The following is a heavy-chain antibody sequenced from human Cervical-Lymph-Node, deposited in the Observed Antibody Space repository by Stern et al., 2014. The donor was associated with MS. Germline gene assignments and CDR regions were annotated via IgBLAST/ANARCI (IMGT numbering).Heavy chain of an antibody. V-gene: IGHV1-18*01. D-gene: IGHD4-17*01. CDR1: GYTFTSYG. CDR2: ISAYNGNT. Sequence: EQLVESGAEVKKPGASVKVSCKASGYTFTSYGISWVRQAPGQGLEWMGWISAYNGNTNYAQKLQGRVTMTTDTSTSTAYMELRSLRSDDTAVYYCASLYGDYGYYYGMDVWGQGTTVTVSS. J-gene: IGHJ6*02. CDR3: ASLYGDYGYYYGMDV.